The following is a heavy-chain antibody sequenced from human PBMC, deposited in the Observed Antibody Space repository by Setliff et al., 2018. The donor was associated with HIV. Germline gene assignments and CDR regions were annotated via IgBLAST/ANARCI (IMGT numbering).Heavy chain of an antibody. CDR2: IGGAYDGNT. V-gene: IGHV3-23*01. D-gene: IGHD1-26*01. CDR1: GFSFSSYV. Sequence: PGGSLRLSCAASGFSFSSYVMSWVRQAPGKGLEWVSGIGGAYDGNTYHADSVKGRFTIFRENSKNIVYLQMSNLRAEDTALYYCAKVMITTTWAFDFWGQGTPVTVSS. J-gene: IGHJ4*02. CDR3: AKVMITTTWAFDF.